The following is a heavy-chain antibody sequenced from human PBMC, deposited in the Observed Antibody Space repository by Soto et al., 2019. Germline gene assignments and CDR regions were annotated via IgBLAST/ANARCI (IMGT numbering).Heavy chain of an antibody. Sequence: PGESLKISCKGSGYSFTSYWIGWVRQMPGKGLEWMGIIYPGDSDTRYSPSFQGQVTISADKSISTAYLQWSSLEASDTAMYYCARHKLIAVAGTANDAFDIWGQGTMVTVSS. J-gene: IGHJ3*02. CDR3: ARHKLIAVAGTANDAFDI. D-gene: IGHD6-19*01. CDR2: IYPGDSDT. V-gene: IGHV5-51*01. CDR1: GYSFTSYW.